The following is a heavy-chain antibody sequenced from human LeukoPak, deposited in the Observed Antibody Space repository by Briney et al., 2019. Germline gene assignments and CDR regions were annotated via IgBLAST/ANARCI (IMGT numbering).Heavy chain of an antibody. J-gene: IGHJ4*02. Sequence: PSETLSLTCTVSVDSFSSYYWSWIRQPAGKGLEWIGRIYTSGSTNYNPSLKSRVTISVGKSKNQFSLKLSSVTAADTAVYYCARQGTMGAFDYWGQGTLVTVSS. CDR1: VDSFSSYY. CDR2: IYTSGST. CDR3: ARQGTMGAFDY. V-gene: IGHV4-4*07. D-gene: IGHD3-16*01.